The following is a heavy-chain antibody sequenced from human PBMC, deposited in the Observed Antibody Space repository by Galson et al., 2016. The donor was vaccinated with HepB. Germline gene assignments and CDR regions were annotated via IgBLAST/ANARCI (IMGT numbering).Heavy chain of an antibody. CDR1: GYSFTSYW. CDR3: ARHDSSTWYSAFDI. J-gene: IGHJ3*02. CDR2: IDPSDSNT. Sequence: QSGAEVKKPGESLRISCKGSGYSFTSYWISWVRQMPGKGLEWMGRIDPSDSNTTYSPPFQGHVTISTDKSISTAYLQWSSLKASDTAMYYRARHDSSTWYSAFDIWGQGTMVTVSS. V-gene: IGHV5-10-1*01. D-gene: IGHD6-13*01.